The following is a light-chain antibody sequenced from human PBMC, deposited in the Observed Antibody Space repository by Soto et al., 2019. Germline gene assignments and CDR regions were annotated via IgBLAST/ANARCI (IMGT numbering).Light chain of an antibody. CDR3: SSYTSSSTYV. J-gene: IGLJ1*01. CDR2: DVS. Sequence: QSLLTQPASVSGAPGQSITISCPGTSSDVGGYNYVSWYQQHPGKAPKLMIYDVSNRPSGVSNRFSGSKSGNTASLTISGLQAEDEAGYYCSSYTSSSTYVFGTGTKVTVL. CDR1: SSDVGGYNY. V-gene: IGLV2-14*01.